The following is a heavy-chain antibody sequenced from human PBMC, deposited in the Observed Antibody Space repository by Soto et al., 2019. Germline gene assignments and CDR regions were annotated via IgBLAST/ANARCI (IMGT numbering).Heavy chain of an antibody. D-gene: IGHD2-2*01. J-gene: IGHJ6*02. V-gene: IGHV4-34*01. CDR2: INHSGST. Sequence: SETLSLTCAVYGGSFSGYYWSWIRQPPGKGLEWIGEINHSGSTHYNPSLKSRVTISVDTSKNQFSLKLSSVTAADTAVYYCARGFVVVPAATLYYYYGMDVWGQGTTVTVSS. CDR3: ARGFVVVPAATLYYYYGMDV. CDR1: GGSFSGYY.